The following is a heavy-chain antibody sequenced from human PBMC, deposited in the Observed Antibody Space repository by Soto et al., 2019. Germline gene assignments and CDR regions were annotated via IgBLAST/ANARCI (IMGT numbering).Heavy chain of an antibody. CDR1: GFTFSSYW. V-gene: IGHV3-74*01. CDR3: ASGIAVAGVGY. CDR2: INSDGSST. Sequence: GGSLRLSCAASGFTFSSYWMHWVRQAPGKGLVWVSRINSDGSSTSYADSVKGRFTISRDNAKNTLYLQMNSLRAEDTAVYYCASGIAVAGVGYWGQGTLVTVS. D-gene: IGHD6-19*01. J-gene: IGHJ4*02.